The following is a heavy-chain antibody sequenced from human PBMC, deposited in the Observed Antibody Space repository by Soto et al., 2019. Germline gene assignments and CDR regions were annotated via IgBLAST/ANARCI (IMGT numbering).Heavy chain of an antibody. D-gene: IGHD5-12*01. CDR3: AKDLRAYGGYVRSLRTLLPFDY. Sequence: GGSLRLSCAASGFTFSSYGMHWVRQAPGKGLEWVAVISYDGSNKYYADSVKGRLTISRDNSKNTLYLQMNSLRAEDTAVYYCAKDLRAYGGYVRSLRTLLPFDYWGQGTLVTVSS. CDR2: ISYDGSNK. J-gene: IGHJ4*02. CDR1: GFTFSSYG. V-gene: IGHV3-30*18.